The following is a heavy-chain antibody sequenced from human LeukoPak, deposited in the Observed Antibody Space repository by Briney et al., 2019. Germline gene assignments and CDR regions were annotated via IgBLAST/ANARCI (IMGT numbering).Heavy chain of an antibody. V-gene: IGHV4-59*01. J-gene: IGHJ4*02. CDR1: GSSISSYY. D-gene: IGHD1-26*01. CDR2: IYYSGST. CDR3: ARDSSGSLFDY. Sequence: PSETLSLTCTVSGSSISSYYWSWIRQPPGKGLEWIGYIYYSGSTNYNPSLKSRVTISVDTSKNQFSLKLSSVTAADTAVYYCARDSSGSLFDYWGQGTLVTVSS.